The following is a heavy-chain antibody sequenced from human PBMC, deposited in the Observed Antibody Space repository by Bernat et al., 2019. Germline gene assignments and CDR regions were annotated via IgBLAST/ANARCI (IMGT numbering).Heavy chain of an antibody. D-gene: IGHD6-13*01. J-gene: IGHJ5*02. Sequence: EVQLVESGGGLVQPGGSLRLSCAASGFTFSSYGMSWVRQAPGKGLEWVSGISGSGGSTYYADSVKGRFTISRDNSRNTLYLQMNSLRVEDTAVYYCARGIGYTSDWYGWLDPWGQGTLVTVSS. V-gene: IGHV3-23*04. CDR3: ARGIGYTSDWYGWLDP. CDR2: ISGSGGST. CDR1: GFTFSSYG.